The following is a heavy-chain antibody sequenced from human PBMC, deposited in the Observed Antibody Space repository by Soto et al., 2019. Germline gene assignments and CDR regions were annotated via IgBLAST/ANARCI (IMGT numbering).Heavy chain of an antibody. CDR3: ARGFLEWPALDY. Sequence: EVQLVESGGGLVQPGGSLRLSCAASGFTFSSYSMNWVRQAPGKGLEWVSYISSSSTIYYADSVKGRFTISRDNAKNSLYLQMNSLRDEDTAVYYCARGFLEWPALDYWGQGTLVTVSS. D-gene: IGHD3-3*01. J-gene: IGHJ4*02. CDR1: GFTFSSYS. CDR2: ISSSSTI. V-gene: IGHV3-48*02.